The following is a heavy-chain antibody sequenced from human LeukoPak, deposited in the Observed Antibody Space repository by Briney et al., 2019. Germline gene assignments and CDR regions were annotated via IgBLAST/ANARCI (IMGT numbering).Heavy chain of an antibody. CDR1: GFTFSSYG. CDR3: AKRSAESSGYFDY. CDR2: ISGSGGST. Sequence: GGTLRLSCAASGFTFSSYGMSWVRQAPGKGLEWVSAISGSGGSTYYADSVKGRFTISRDNSKNTLYLQMNSVRVEDTAVYYCAKRSAESSGYFDYWGQGTLVTVSS. V-gene: IGHV3-23*01. J-gene: IGHJ4*02. D-gene: IGHD6-19*01.